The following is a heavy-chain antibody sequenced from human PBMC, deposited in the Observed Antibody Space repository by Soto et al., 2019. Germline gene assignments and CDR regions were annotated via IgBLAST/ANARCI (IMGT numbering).Heavy chain of an antibody. CDR3: ARVGRGTGYFDY. CDR1: GGTFSSYA. J-gene: IGHJ4*02. Sequence: QVQLVQSGAEVKKPGSSVKVSCKASGGTFSSYAISWVRQAPGQGLECMGGIIPIFGTANYAQKFQGRVKITADESTSTAYMELSSMRSEDTAVYYCARVGRGTGYFDYWGQGTLVTVSS. CDR2: IIPIFGTA. V-gene: IGHV1-69*01. D-gene: IGHD3-16*01.